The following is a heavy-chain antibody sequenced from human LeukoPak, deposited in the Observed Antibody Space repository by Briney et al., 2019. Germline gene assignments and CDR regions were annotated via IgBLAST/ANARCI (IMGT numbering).Heavy chain of an antibody. J-gene: IGHJ4*02. CDR2: ISSSGST. Sequence: SETLSLTCTVSGDSISGYYWSWIRQPPGKGLEWIAYISSSGSTNYNPSLKSRVTISVDRSKNQFSLKLSSVTAADTAVYYCAGDRNSTSWYYFDYWGQGTLVTVSS. CDR1: GDSISGYY. D-gene: IGHD6-13*01. V-gene: IGHV4-59*01. CDR3: AGDRNSTSWYYFDY.